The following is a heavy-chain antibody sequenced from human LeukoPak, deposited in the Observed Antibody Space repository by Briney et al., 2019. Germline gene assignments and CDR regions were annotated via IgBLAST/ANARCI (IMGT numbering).Heavy chain of an antibody. CDR1: GFTFSSYG. V-gene: IGHV3-30*02. J-gene: IGHJ4*02. Sequence: GGSLRLSCAASGFTFSSYGMHWVRQAPGKGLEWVAFIRYDGSNKYYADSVKGRFTISRDNSKNTPYLQMNSLRAEDTAVYYCAKDPRFMMYYFDYWGQGTLVTVSS. D-gene: IGHD3-10*01. CDR2: IRYDGSNK. CDR3: AKDPRFMMYYFDY.